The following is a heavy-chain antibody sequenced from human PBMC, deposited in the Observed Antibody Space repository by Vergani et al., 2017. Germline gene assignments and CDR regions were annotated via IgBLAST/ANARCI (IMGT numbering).Heavy chain of an antibody. V-gene: IGHV5-51*01. CDR3: ARLSGNDGYVYFDY. CDR1: GYSFTRYW. D-gene: IGHD5-18*01. Sequence: EVQLVQSGAEVKKPGESQKISCKGSGYSFTRYWIGWVRQMPGKGLEWMGIIYPGDSDTRYSPSFQGQVTISADKSISTAYLQWDSLQASDTAIYYCARLSGNDGYVYFDYWGQGTLVTVSS. J-gene: IGHJ4*02. CDR2: IYPGDSDT.